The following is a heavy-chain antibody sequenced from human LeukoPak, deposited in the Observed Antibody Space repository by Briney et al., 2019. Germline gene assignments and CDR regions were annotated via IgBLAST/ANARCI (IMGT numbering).Heavy chain of an antibody. CDR2: IRYDGNDK. V-gene: IGHV3-30*02. CDR1: GFTFSGYG. CDR3: ARVSGYSSSWLDY. J-gene: IGHJ4*02. Sequence: GGSLRLSCAASGFTFSGYGMHWVRQAPGKGLEWVAFIRYDGNDKYYADSVKGRFTISRDNAKNSLYLQMNSLRAEDTAVYYCARVSGYSSSWLDYWGQGTLVTVSS. D-gene: IGHD6-13*01.